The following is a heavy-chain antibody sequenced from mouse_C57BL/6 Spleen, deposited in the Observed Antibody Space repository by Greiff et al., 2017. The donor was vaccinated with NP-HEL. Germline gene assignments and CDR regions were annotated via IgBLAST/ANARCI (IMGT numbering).Heavy chain of an antibody. CDR1: GYTFTDYN. J-gene: IGHJ4*01. CDR2: INPNNGGT. V-gene: IGHV1-22*01. Sequence: EVQLQQSGPELVKPGASVKMSCKASGYTFTDYNMHWVKQSHGKSLEWIGYINPNNGGTSYNQKFKGKATLTVNKSSSTAYMELRSLTSEDSAVYDCARERRYQGAMDYWGQGTSVTVSS. CDR3: ARERRYQGAMDY. D-gene: IGHD1-1*01.